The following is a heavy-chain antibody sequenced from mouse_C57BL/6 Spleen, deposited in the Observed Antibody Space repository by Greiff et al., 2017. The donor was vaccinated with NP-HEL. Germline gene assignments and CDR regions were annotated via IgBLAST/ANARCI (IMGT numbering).Heavy chain of an antibody. CDR3: ARRMVTTGFAY. J-gene: IGHJ3*01. V-gene: IGHV1-61*01. CDR1: GYTFTSYW. CDR2: IYPSDSET. Sequence: VQLQQPGAELVRPGSSVKLSCKASGYTFTSYWMDWVKQRPGQGLEWIGNIYPSDSETHYNQKFKDKATLTVDKSSSTAYMQLSSLTSEDSAVYYCARRMVTTGFAYWGQGTLVTVSA. D-gene: IGHD2-2*01.